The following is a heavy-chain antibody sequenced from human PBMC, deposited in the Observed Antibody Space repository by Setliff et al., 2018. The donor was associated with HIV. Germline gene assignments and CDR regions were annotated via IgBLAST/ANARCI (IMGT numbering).Heavy chain of an antibody. CDR2: IYYSGST. Sequence: PSETLSLTCTVSGGSIGSGGYYWSWIRQHPGKGLEWIGYIYYSGSTYYNPSFERRLSISVDTSKNQFSLKLSSVTAADTAVYYCARSTYYFDSSGYKYNWFDPWGKGTTVTVSS. J-gene: IGHJ5*01. D-gene: IGHD3-22*01. V-gene: IGHV4-31*03. CDR1: GGSIGSGGYY. CDR3: ARSTYYFDSSGYKYNWFDP.